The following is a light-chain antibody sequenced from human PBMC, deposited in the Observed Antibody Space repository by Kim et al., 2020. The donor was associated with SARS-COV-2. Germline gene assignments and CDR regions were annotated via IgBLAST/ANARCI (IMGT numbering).Light chain of an antibody. Sequence: LSPGERATLSCRASQSVTRYLVWYLQRPGQAPRLLMYDASNRATGIPARFSGSGSGTDFTLTISSLEPEDFGVYYCQQRSNWPLTFGGGTKVDIK. V-gene: IGKV3-11*01. CDR2: DAS. J-gene: IGKJ4*01. CDR3: QQRSNWPLT. CDR1: QSVTRY.